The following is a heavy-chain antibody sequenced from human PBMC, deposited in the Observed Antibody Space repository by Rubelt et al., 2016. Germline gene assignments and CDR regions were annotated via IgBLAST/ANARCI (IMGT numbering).Heavy chain of an antibody. CDR1: GGSLSGYY. D-gene: IGHD6-6*01. Sequence: QVQLQQWGAGLLKPSETLSLTCAVYGGSLSGYYWSWIRQSPEKGLEWIGEINHIGSTNYNPPLKGRVTMSTDTSKNQFSLRLNSVTAADTATDYCARSLFEYSSTTGLGSWGQGTLVTVSS. V-gene: IGHV4-34*01. CDR2: INHIGST. J-gene: IGHJ5*01. CDR3: ARSLFEYSSTTGLGS.